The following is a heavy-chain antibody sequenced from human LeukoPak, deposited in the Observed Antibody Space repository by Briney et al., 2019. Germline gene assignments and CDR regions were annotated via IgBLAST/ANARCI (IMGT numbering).Heavy chain of an antibody. D-gene: IGHD4-17*01. CDR3: ARDFDRMTTVTPGFDY. V-gene: IGHV3-48*04. Sequence: GGSLRLSCAASGFTFSSYSMNWVRQAPGKGLEWVSYISSSSSTIYYADSVKGRFTISRDNAKNSLYLQMNSLRAEDTAVYYCARDFDRMTTVTPGFDYWGQGTLVTVSS. CDR1: GFTFSSYS. J-gene: IGHJ4*02. CDR2: ISSSSSTI.